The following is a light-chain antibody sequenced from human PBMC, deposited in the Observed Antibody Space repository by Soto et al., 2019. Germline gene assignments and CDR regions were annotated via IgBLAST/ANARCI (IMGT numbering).Light chain of an antibody. J-gene: IGKJ4*01. CDR2: TLS. CDR3: MQRKEFPVT. CDR1: QSLFESEDGTTY. V-gene: IGKV2-40*01. Sequence: DRVRTQTPVSLRVTPGAPASISGRSSQSLFESEDGTTYLDWYLQKPGQSPQLLIYTLSYRASGVPDRFSGSGSGTDFTPNISRVESEDVGVYYCMQRKEFPVTFGGGTKVDIK.